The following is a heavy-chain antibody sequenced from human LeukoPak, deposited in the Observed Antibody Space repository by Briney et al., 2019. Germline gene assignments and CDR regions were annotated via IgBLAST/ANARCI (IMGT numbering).Heavy chain of an antibody. Sequence: GGSLRLSCAASGFTFSSYAMHWVRQAPGKGLEWVAVISYDGSNKYYADSVKGRFTISRDNSKNTLYLQMNSLRAEDTAVCYCARDRGDYWGQGTLVTVSS. CDR3: ARDRGDY. D-gene: IGHD3-10*01. V-gene: IGHV3-30*04. CDR1: GFTFSSYA. J-gene: IGHJ4*02. CDR2: ISYDGSNK.